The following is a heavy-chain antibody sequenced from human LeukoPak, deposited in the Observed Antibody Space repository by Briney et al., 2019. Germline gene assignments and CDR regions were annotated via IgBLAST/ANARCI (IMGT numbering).Heavy chain of an antibody. Sequence: GGSLRLSCAASGLTFSSYWMHWVRQAPGKGLVRVSRFNSYESSTSYADSVKGRFTIYRDNAKNTLYLQMNSLRAEDTAVYYCARAPRYSGSCYPFDYWGQGTLVTVSS. J-gene: IGHJ4*02. D-gene: IGHD1-26*01. CDR2: FNSYESST. V-gene: IGHV3-74*01. CDR3: ARAPRYSGSCYPFDY. CDR1: GLTFSSYW.